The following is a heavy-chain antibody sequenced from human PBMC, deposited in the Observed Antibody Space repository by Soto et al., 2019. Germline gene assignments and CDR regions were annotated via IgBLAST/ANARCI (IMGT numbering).Heavy chain of an antibody. D-gene: IGHD1-7*01. V-gene: IGHV2-26*01. CDR1: GFSLSNARMG. J-gene: IGHJ6*02. CDR2: IFSNDEK. CDR3: ARIGTTDDYYYYGMDV. Sequence: SGPTLVNPTSPLTLTCTVPGFSLSNARMGVSWIRQPPGKALEWLAHIFSNDEKSYSTSLKSRLTISKDTSKSQVVLTMTNMDPVDTATYYCARIGTTDDYYYYGMDVWGQGTTVTVSS.